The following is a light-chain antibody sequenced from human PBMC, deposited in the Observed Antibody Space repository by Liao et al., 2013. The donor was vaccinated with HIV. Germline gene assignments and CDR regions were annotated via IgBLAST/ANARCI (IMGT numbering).Light chain of an antibody. J-gene: IGLJ2*01. Sequence: SYVLTQPPSVSVAPGQTATITCGGSAVGSESVFWYQQRPGQAPVVVIYYDSDRPSGIPERFSGSSSGTTVTLTISGVQAEDEADYYCQSADSSGTYPHVVFGGGTKLTVL. V-gene: IGLV3-25*03. CDR1: AVGSES. CDR3: QSADSSGTYPHVV. CDR2: YDS.